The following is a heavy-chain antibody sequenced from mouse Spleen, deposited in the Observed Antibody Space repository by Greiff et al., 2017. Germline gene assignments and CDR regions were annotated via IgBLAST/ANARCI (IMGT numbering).Heavy chain of an antibody. V-gene: IGHV1-82*01. CDR1: GYAFSSSW. J-gene: IGHJ2*01. Sequence: QVQLQQSGPELVKPGASVKISCKASGYAFSSSWMNWVKQRPGKGLEWIGRIYPGDGDTNYNGKFKGKATLTADKSSSTAYMQLSSLTSEDSAVYFCAREGGRGYFDYWGQGTTLTVSS. D-gene: IGHD3-3*01. CDR3: AREGGRGYFDY. CDR2: IYPGDGDT.